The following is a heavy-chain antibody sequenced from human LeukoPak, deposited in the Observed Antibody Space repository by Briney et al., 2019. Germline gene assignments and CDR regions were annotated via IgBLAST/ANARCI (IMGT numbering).Heavy chain of an antibody. CDR2: IWYDGSQK. V-gene: IGHV3-33*01. Sequence: GKSLTLSCVASGFTFNTYGMHWIRQAPGKGLGWVAVIWYDGSQKHYADSVNGRFTISRDDSKNTLFLQMSGLRDDDTAMYYCAGAYSAGWFSYWGQGTPVIVSS. D-gene: IGHD6-19*01. J-gene: IGHJ4*02. CDR3: AGAYSAGWFSY. CDR1: GFTFNTYG.